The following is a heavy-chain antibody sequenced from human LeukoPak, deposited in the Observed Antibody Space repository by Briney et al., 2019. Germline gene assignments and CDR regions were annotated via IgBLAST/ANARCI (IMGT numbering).Heavy chain of an antibody. D-gene: IGHD3-16*02. J-gene: IGHJ4*02. V-gene: IGHV3-53*05. CDR1: GFTVSSNY. CDR2: IYSAGST. CDR3: AKDRQPRPVWGSYRSPLDY. Sequence: GGSLRLSCAASGFTVSSNYMSWVRQAPGKGLEWVSIIYSAGSTFYADSVKGRFTISRDNSKNSLYLQMSSLRAEDTAVYYCAKDRQPRPVWGSYRSPLDYWGQGTLVTVSS.